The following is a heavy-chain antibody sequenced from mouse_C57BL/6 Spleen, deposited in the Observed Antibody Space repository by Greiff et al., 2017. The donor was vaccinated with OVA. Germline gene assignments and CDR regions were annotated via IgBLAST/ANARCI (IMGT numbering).Heavy chain of an antibody. D-gene: IGHD1-1*01. V-gene: IGHV1-55*01. CDR1: GYTFTSYW. Sequence: QVQLQQPGAELVKPGASVKMSCKASGYTFTSYWITWVKQRPGQGLEWIGDIYPGSGSTNYNEKFKSKATLTVDTSSSTAYMQLSSLTSEDSAVYYCARFHYYGSSPYAMDDWGQGTSVTVSS. CDR3: ARFHYYGSSPYAMDD. CDR2: IYPGSGST. J-gene: IGHJ4*01.